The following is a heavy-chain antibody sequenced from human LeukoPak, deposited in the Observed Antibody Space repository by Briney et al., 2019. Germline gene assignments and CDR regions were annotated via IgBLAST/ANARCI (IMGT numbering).Heavy chain of an antibody. CDR3: ARGRSTGYPYFFEY. CDR2: MKSDSGST. CDR1: GYTFTSYD. J-gene: IGHJ4*02. Sequence: GGSLKVSCKASGYTFTSYDINWVRQATGQGLEWMGWMKSDSGSTGYAQKFQGRVTTSRKTSISTAYKELSGLRSEDTAVYYCARGRSTGYPYFFEYWGQRTLVTVSS. V-gene: IGHV1-8*03. D-gene: IGHD2/OR15-2a*01.